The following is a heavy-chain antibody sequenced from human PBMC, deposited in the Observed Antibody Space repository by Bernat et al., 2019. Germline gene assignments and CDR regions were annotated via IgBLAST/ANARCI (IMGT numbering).Heavy chain of an antibody. CDR3: ARGTKDFDY. Sequence: EVQLVESGGDLVKPGRSLRLSCTASGFTIGDYDMTWLRQAPGKGLEWVGFIRSKPYGGTTGYAASVIVRFTISRDDSRSIAYLQMNSLQTEDTAVYYCARGTKDFDYRGQGTLVTVSS. CDR2: IRSKPYGGTT. V-gene: IGHV3-49*05. CDR1: GFTIGDYD. J-gene: IGHJ4*02.